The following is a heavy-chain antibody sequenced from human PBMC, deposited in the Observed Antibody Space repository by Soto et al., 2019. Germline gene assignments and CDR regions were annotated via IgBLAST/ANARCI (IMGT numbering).Heavy chain of an antibody. CDR1: GYTFTTYD. V-gene: IGHV1-8*01. D-gene: IGHD1-1*01. J-gene: IGHJ6*02. CDR2: MSPNSGAT. CDR3: ARGVDAGVDV. Sequence: QVQLVQSGAEVTKPGASVKVSYKASGYTFTTYDINWVRQATGQGLEWLGWMSPNSGATGYAQKFQGRVTMTRDTSMTTAYMELSNLRSEDTAMYYCARGVDAGVDVWGQGTTVTVSS.